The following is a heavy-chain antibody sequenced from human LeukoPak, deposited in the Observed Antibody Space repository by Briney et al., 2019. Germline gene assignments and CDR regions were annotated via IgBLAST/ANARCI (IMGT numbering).Heavy chain of an antibody. D-gene: IGHD3-10*01. CDR3: ARDRDYGSGSYHP. V-gene: IGHV4-34*01. Sequence: PSETLSLTCAVYGGSFSGYYWSWIRQPPGKGLEWIGEINHSGSTNYNPSLKSRVTMSVDTSKNQFSLKLSSVTAADTAVYYCARDRDYGSGSYHPWGQGTLVTVSS. J-gene: IGHJ5*02. CDR1: GGSFSGYY. CDR2: INHSGST.